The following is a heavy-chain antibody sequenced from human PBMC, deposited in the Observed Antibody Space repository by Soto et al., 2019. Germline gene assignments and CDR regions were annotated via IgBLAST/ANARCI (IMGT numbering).Heavy chain of an antibody. D-gene: IGHD6-13*01. V-gene: IGHV4-30-4*01. CDR3: ARAVGENGEFEIAAAGDYYYGMDV. J-gene: IGHJ6*02. CDR1: GGSISSGDYY. CDR2: IYYSGST. Sequence: SETLSLTCTVSGGSISSGDYYWSWIRQPPGKGLEWIGYIYYSGSTYYNPSLKSRVTISVDTSKNQFSLKLSSVTAADTAVYYCARAVGENGEFEIAAAGDYYYGMDVWGQGTTVTVSS.